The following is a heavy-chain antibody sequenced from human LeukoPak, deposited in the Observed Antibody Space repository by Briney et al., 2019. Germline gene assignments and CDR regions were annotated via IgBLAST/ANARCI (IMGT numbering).Heavy chain of an antibody. CDR3: ARHGYYYDSSGYYRPEYFQH. CDR1: GGSISSYY. J-gene: IGHJ1*01. D-gene: IGHD3-22*01. V-gene: IGHV4-59*08. Sequence: PSETLSLTCTVSGGSISSYYWSWIRQPPGKGLEWIWYIDYSGSTNYNPSLKSRVTISVDASKNQFSLKLNSVTAADTAVYYCARHGYYYDSSGYYRPEYFQHWGQGTLVTVSS. CDR2: IDYSGST.